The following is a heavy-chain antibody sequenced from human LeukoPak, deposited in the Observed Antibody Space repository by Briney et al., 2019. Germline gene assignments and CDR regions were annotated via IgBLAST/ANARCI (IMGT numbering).Heavy chain of an antibody. Sequence: GGSLRLSCAASGFTFSSYWMSWVRQAPGKGLEWVAFIRYDGSNKYYADSVKGRFTIFRDNSKNTLYLQMNSLRAEDTAVYYCAKDRPSSGWYKGYLPGDLNWGQGTLVTVSS. D-gene: IGHD6-19*01. CDR1: GFTFSSYW. J-gene: IGHJ4*02. CDR3: AKDRPSSGWYKGYLPGDLN. CDR2: IRYDGSNK. V-gene: IGHV3-30*02.